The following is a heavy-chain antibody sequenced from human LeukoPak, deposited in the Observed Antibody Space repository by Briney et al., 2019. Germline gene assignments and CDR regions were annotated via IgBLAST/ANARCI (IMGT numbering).Heavy chain of an antibody. CDR3: ARDVGYYDSSGYLY. CDR2: INHSGST. V-gene: IGHV4-34*01. J-gene: IGHJ4*02. Sequence: SETLSLTCAVYGGSFSGYYWSWIRQPPGKGLEWIGEINHSGSTNYNPSLKSRVTISVDTSKNQFSLKLSSVTAADTAVYYCARDVGYYDSSGYLYWGQGTLVTVSS. D-gene: IGHD3-22*01. CDR1: GGSFSGYY.